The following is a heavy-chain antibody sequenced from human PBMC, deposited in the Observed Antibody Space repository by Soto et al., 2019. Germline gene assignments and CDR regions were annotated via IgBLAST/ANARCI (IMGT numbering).Heavy chain of an antibody. CDR2: INAGNGNT. CDR1: GYTFTNYD. D-gene: IGHD6-19*01. CDR3: ARGPGIAVTGMLHWFDP. J-gene: IGHJ5*02. V-gene: IGHV1-3*01. Sequence: QVQLVQSGAEVKKPGASVKVSCKASGYTFTNYDIHWVRQAPGQRLEWMGWINAGNGNTKYSQDFQGRVTITRDTSASTAYMELSSLRSEDTAVYYCARGPGIAVTGMLHWFDPWGQGTLVTVSS.